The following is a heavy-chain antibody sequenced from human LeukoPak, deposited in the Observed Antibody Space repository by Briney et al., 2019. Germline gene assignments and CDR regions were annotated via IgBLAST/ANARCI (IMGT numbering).Heavy chain of an antibody. CDR1: GGTFSSYA. CDR3: ARESRVSYYYGSGQYDY. V-gene: IGHV1-69*04. J-gene: IGHJ4*02. D-gene: IGHD3-10*01. CDR2: IIPILGIA. Sequence: SVKVSCKASGGTFSSYAISWVRQAPGQGLEWMGRIIPILGIANYAQKFQGRVTITADKSTSTAYMELSSLRSEDTAVYYCARESRVSYYYGSGQYDYWGQGTLVTVSS.